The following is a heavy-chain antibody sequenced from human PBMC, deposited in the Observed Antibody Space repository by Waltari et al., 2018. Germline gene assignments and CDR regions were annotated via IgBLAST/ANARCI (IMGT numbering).Heavy chain of an antibody. CDR3: AREYCGGDCRLFDF. Sequence: LVQSGAEVMKPGASVKVSCKVSRDAITEHYKHWVRQAPGQGLEWMGWINPNGGSTHYAQRYRGRITMTWDTSMTTSYMGLSGLRSDDTAVYYCAREYCGGDCRLFDFWGQGTLVTVSS. CDR2: INPNGGST. CDR1: RDAITEHY. D-gene: IGHD2-21*02. V-gene: IGHV1-2*02. J-gene: IGHJ4*02.